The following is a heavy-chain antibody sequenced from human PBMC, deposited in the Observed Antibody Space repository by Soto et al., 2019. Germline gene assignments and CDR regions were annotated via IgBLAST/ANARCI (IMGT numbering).Heavy chain of an antibody. V-gene: IGHV3-53*02. D-gene: IGHD2-21*01. Sequence: EVRLVQTGGALIQPGGSLRLSCAVSGFSVRDNYMFWVRQAPGKGLEWVSLIYSGGGTDYADSVQGRFTISRDNSKNTLFLQMNSLRVEDTAVYYCARKTDSAGDGDFWGQGTLVNVSS. CDR1: GFSVRDNY. CDR2: IYSGGGT. J-gene: IGHJ4*02. CDR3: ARKTDSAGDGDF.